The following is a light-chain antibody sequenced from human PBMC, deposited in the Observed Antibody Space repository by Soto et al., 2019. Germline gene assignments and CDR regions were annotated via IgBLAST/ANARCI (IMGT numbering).Light chain of an antibody. CDR3: QHSYNTPRT. CDR1: QTISNF. J-gene: IGKJ1*01. CDR2: GAS. V-gene: IGKV1-39*01. Sequence: DIEMTQTPSSLSATVGDRVTVTCRASQTISNFLNWYQQTPGKAPKLLIYGASNLQSGVPSRFSGSGSGTDFTLTISSLQPEDFATYFCQHSYNTPRTFGQGTNVDIK.